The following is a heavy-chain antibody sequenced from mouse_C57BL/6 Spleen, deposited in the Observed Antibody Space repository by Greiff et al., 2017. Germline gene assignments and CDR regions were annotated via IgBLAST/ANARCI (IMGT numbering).Heavy chain of an antibody. D-gene: IGHD1-1*01. CDR3: ARSRTCYFDY. CDR1: GYTFTSYW. CDR2: IDPSDSET. Sequence: QVQLQQPGAELVRPGSSVKLSCKASGYTFTSYWMHWVKQRPIQGLEWIGNIDPSDSETHYNQKFKDKATLTVDKSSSTAYMQLSSLTSEDSVVYYCARSRTCYFDYWGQGTTLTVSS. V-gene: IGHV1-52*01. J-gene: IGHJ2*01.